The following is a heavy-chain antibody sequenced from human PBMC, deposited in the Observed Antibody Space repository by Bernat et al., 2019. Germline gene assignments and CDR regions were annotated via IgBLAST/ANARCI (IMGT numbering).Heavy chain of an antibody. V-gene: IGHV3-30-3*01. CDR1: GFTFSNYA. Sequence: QEQLVESGGGVVHPGMSLRLSCAASGFTFSNYAMQWVRQAPGKGLEWVAVISKDGSEKDYTDSVKGRFTISRDHFENTVYMEMNSLRPEDTAVYYCARDIDYRRSGCYYDAFDIWGQGTMVTVSS. CDR2: ISKDGSEK. J-gene: IGHJ3*02. D-gene: IGHD6-13*01. CDR3: ARDIDYRRSGCYYDAFDI.